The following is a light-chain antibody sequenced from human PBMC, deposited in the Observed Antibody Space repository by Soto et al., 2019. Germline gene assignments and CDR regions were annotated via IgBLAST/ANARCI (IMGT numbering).Light chain of an antibody. Sequence: EIVMTQSPATLSVSPGERATLSCRASQSVSSNLAWYQQKPGQAPRLLIYGASTRATGIPARFSGSGSGTEFNLTIGSLQSEDLAVYYCQQYNSWPPLTFGGGTKVEIK. CDR3: QQYNSWPPLT. J-gene: IGKJ4*01. CDR1: QSVSSN. V-gene: IGKV3-15*01. CDR2: GAS.